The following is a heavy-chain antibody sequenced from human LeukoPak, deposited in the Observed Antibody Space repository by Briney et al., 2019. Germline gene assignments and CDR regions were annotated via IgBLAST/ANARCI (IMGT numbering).Heavy chain of an antibody. D-gene: IGHD1-26*01. CDR3: AKDRGWELRILDY. V-gene: IGHV3-30*02. Sequence: GGSLRLSCSASGFTFSNNGMHWVRQAPGKELQWVAFIRYDGSHDGSNKYYADSVKGRFTISRDNSKNTLYLQMNSLKPEDTAVYYCAKDRGWELRILDYWGQGTLVTVSS. CDR2: IRYDGSHDGSNK. J-gene: IGHJ4*02. CDR1: GFTFSNNG.